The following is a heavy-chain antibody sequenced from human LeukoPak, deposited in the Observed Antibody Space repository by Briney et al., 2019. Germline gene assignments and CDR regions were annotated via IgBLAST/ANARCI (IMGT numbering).Heavy chain of an antibody. D-gene: IGHD3-3*01. CDR1: GGSVSTYY. V-gene: IGHV4-59*02. CDR3: ARGGFYDFWSGYYSPHWFDP. Sequence: SETLSLTCAVSGGSVSTYYWTWIRQPPGKGLEWIGYIHYSGRTNYNPSLKSRVTISIDTSKNQFSLKLRSVTAADTAVYYCARGGFYDFWSGYYSPHWFDPWGQGTLVTVSS. CDR2: IHYSGRT. J-gene: IGHJ5*02.